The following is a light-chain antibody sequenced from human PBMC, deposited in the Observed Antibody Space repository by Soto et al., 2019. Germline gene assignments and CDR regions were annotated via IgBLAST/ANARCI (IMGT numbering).Light chain of an antibody. CDR1: SSDVGGYKY. J-gene: IGLJ1*01. CDR2: EVN. V-gene: IGLV2-14*01. Sequence: QSALTQPASVSGSPGQSITISCTGTSSDVGGYKYVSWYQQHPGKAPKLMIYEVNNRPSGVSNRFSGSKSGNTASLTISGLQAEDEADYYCSSYTSSSTSNYVFGTGTKLTVL. CDR3: SSYTSSSTSNYV.